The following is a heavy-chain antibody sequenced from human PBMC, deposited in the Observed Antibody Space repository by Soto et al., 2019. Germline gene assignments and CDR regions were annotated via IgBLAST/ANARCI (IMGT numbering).Heavy chain of an antibody. D-gene: IGHD4-17*01. V-gene: IGHV3-23*01. CDR2: ISGSGDNT. Sequence: EVQLLESGGGLVQPGGSLRLSCAASGFTFSSYSMTWVRQAPGKGLEWVSDISGSGDNTYYADSVKGRFTISRDNSKNTLDLQMNSLRAEDTALYYCAKRERWPASGPYWGQGTLVTGSS. CDR3: AKRERWPASGPY. CDR1: GFTFSSYS. J-gene: IGHJ4*02.